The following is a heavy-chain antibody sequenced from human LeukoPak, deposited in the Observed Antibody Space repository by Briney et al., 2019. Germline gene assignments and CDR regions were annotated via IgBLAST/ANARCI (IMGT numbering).Heavy chain of an antibody. Sequence: ASVKVSCKASGYTFTSYDINWVRQATGQGLEWMGWMNPNSGNTGYAQKFQGRVTITRNTSISTAYMELSGLRSEDTAVYYCARAKPDMVRGVITVAGAFDIWGQGTMVTVSS. J-gene: IGHJ3*02. CDR3: ARAKPDMVRGVITVAGAFDI. D-gene: IGHD3-10*01. V-gene: IGHV1-8*03. CDR2: MNPNSGNT. CDR1: GYTFTSYD.